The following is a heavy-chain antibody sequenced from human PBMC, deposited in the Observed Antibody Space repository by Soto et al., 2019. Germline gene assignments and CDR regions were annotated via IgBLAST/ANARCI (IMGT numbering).Heavy chain of an antibody. CDR3: TTDRVAARLGYYYYYGMDV. CDR2: IKSKTDGGTT. D-gene: IGHD6-6*01. CDR1: GFTFSNAW. J-gene: IGHJ6*02. V-gene: IGHV3-15*07. Sequence: GGSLRLSCAASGFTFSNAWMNWVRQAPGKGLEWVGRIKSKTDGGTTDYAAPVKGRFTISRDDSKNTLYLQMNSLKTEDTAVYYCTTDRVAARLGYYYYYGMDVWGQGTTVTVSS.